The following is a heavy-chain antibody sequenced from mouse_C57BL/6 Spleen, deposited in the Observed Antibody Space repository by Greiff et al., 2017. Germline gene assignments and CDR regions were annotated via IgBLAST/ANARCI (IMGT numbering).Heavy chain of an antibody. CDR3: TRGRGSSYGYFDV. D-gene: IGHD1-1*01. CDR1: GYTFTDYE. V-gene: IGHV1-15*01. Sequence: QVQLQQSGAELVRPGASVTLSCKASGYTFTDYEMHWVKQTPVHGLEWIGAIDPETGGTAYNQKFKGKAILTADKSSSTAYMGLRSLTSEDSAVXYCTRGRGSSYGYFDVWGTGTTVTVSS. CDR2: IDPETGGT. J-gene: IGHJ1*03.